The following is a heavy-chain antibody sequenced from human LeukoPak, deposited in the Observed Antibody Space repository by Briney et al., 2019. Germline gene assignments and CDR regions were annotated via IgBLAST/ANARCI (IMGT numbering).Heavy chain of an antibody. V-gene: IGHV3-30*18. D-gene: IGHD4-23*01. Sequence: GRSLRLSCAASGFTFSSYGMHWVRQAPGKGLEWVAVISYDGSNKYYADSVKGRFTISRDNSKNTLYLQMNSLRAEDTAVYYCAKGPYGGNLYWYFDLWGRGTLVTVSS. CDR3: AKGPYGGNLYWYFDL. J-gene: IGHJ2*01. CDR1: GFTFSSYG. CDR2: ISYDGSNK.